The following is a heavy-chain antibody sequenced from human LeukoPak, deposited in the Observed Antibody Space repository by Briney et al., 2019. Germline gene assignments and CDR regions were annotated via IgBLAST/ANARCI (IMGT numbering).Heavy chain of an antibody. CDR1: RFTFSSYS. CDR2: ISSSGSTI. J-gene: IGHJ4*02. V-gene: IGHV3-48*04. Sequence: GGPLRLSCAASRFTFSSYSMNWVRQAPGKGLEWVSYISSSGSTIYYADSVKGRFTISRDNAKNSLYLQMNSLRAEDTAVYYCARGLWFGDPNYFDYWGQGTLVTVSS. CDR3: ARGLWFGDPNYFDY. D-gene: IGHD3-10*01.